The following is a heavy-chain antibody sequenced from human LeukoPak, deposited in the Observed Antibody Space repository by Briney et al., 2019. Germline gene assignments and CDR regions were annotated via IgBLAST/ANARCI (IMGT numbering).Heavy chain of an antibody. V-gene: IGHV4-4*02. CDR2: ISLTGLT. CDR3: SRENGAFSPFGY. CDR1: GGSISNTNW. Sequence: PSESLSLTCGVSGGSISNTNWWSWVRQPPGQGLEWIGEISLTGLTHYNPSLESRVTVSLDKSKNQLSLNLTSVTAADTAVYYCSRENGAFSPFGYWGQGTLVTVSS. J-gene: IGHJ4*02. D-gene: IGHD2-8*01.